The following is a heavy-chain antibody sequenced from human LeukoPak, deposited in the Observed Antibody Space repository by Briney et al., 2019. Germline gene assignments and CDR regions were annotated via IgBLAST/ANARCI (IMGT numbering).Heavy chain of an antibody. CDR2: ISYDGSNR. CDR3: VREPHTSGYCYSFDY. Sequence: GRSLRLSCAASGFTFSGYAIHWVRQAPGKGLEWVAVISYDGSNRYYADSVKGRFTISRDNSKNTLYLQMDSLRAEDTAIYYCVREPHTSGYCYSFDYWGQGTLVTVSS. CDR1: GFTFSGYA. D-gene: IGHD3-22*01. V-gene: IGHV3-30*04. J-gene: IGHJ4*02.